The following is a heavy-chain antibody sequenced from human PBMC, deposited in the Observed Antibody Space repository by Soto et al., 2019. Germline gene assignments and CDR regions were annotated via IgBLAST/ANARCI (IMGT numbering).Heavy chain of an antibody. V-gene: IGHV4-30-4*02. J-gene: IGHJ4*02. Sequence: PSETLSLTCTVSGGSISSGDYYWSWIRQPPGKGLEWIGYIYYSGSTYYNPSLKSRVTISVDTSKNQFSLKLSSETAADTAVYYCARSGSSGYYLDYWGQGTLVTVSS. D-gene: IGHD3-22*01. CDR3: ARSGSSGYYLDY. CDR1: GGSISSGDYY. CDR2: IYYSGST.